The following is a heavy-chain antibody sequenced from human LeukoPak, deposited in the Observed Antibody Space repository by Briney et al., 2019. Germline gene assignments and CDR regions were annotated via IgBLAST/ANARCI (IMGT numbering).Heavy chain of an antibody. V-gene: IGHV3-23*01. J-gene: IGHJ3*02. D-gene: IGHD6-19*01. CDR2: ISGSGGST. CDR3: AKKWGIAVAGHPTPGAFDI. Sequence: PGGSLRLSCAASGFTFSSYAMSWVRQAPGKGLEWVSAISGSGGSTYYADSVKGRFTISRDNSKNTLYLQMNSLRAEDTAVYYCAKKWGIAVAGHPTPGAFDIWGQGTMVTVSS. CDR1: GFTFSSYA.